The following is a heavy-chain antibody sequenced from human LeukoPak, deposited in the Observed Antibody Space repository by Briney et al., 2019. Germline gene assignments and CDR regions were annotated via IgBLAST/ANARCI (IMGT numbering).Heavy chain of an antibody. CDR1: GYSFTSYW. CDR3: AREVGYCSGGSCYSATYYYGMDV. CDR2: IYPGDSDT. Sequence: GESLKISCKGSGYSFTSYWIGWVRQMPGKGLEWMGIIYPGDSDTRYSPSFQGQVTISADKSISTAYLQWSSLKASDTAMYYCAREVGYCSGGSCYSATYYYGMDVWGQGTTVTVSS. V-gene: IGHV5-51*01. J-gene: IGHJ6*02. D-gene: IGHD2-15*01.